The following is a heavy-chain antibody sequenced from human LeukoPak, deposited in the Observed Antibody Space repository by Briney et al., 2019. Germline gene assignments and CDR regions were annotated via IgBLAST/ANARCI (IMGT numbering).Heavy chain of an antibody. V-gene: IGHV4-31*02. CDR3: ARVGGIGPTLNWFDP. D-gene: IGHD2-15*01. CDR1: GFTFSGYA. CDR2: IYYSGST. J-gene: IGHJ5*02. Sequence: LRLSCAASGFTFSGYAMSWVRQAPGKGLEWIGYIYYSGSTYYNPSLKSRVTISVDTSKNQFSLKLSSVTAADTAVYYCARVGGIGPTLNWFDPWGQGTLVTVSS.